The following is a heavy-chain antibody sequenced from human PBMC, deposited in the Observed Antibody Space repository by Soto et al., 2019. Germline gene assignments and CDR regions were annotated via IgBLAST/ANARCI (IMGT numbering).Heavy chain of an antibody. CDR3: TRGWLVRNYFDY. D-gene: IGHD6-19*01. CDR2: IRSKAYGGTT. V-gene: IGHV3-49*04. CDR1: GFTFGDYA. Sequence: PGGSLRLSCTASGFTFGDYAMSWVRQAPGKGLEWVGFIRSKAYGGTTEYAASVKGRFTISRDDSKSIAYLQMNSLKTEDTAVYYCTRGWLVRNYFDYWGQGTLVTVS. J-gene: IGHJ4*02.